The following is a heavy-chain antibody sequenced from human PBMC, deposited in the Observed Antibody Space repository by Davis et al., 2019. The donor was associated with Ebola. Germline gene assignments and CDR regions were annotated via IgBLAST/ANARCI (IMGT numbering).Heavy chain of an antibody. J-gene: IGHJ6*02. CDR2: MNPNSGHT. Sequence: ASVKVSCKASGYTFTSYDINWVRQAAGQGLEWMGWMNPNSGHTGYSQKLQGRVTMTTDTSTSTAYMELRSLRSDDTAVYYCARDGYWGIAASGYYYYGMDVWGQGTTVTVSS. CDR1: GYTFTSYD. D-gene: IGHD6-13*01. V-gene: IGHV1-8*01. CDR3: ARDGYWGIAASGYYYYGMDV.